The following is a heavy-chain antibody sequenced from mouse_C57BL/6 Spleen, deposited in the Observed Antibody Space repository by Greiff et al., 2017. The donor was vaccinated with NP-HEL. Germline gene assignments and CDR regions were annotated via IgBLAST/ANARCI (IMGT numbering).Heavy chain of an antibody. CDR1: GYTFTSYT. D-gene: IGHD2-1*01. V-gene: IGHV1-4*01. CDR2: INPSSGYT. J-gene: IGHJ2*01. Sequence: QVQLKQSGAELARPGASVKMSCKASGYTFTSYTMHWVKQRPGQGLEWIGYINPSSGYTKYNQKFKDKATLTADKSSSTAYMQLSSLTSEDSAVYYCARFSTPTWLDYWGQSTTLTVSS. CDR3: ARFSTPTWLDY.